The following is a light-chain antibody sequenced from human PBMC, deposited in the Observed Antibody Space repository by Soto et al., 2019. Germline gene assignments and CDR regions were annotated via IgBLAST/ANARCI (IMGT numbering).Light chain of an antibody. CDR2: YVS. CDR1: SSDVGGYNY. J-gene: IGLJ1*01. Sequence: QSVLTQPASVSGSPGQSITISCTGTSSDVGGYNYVSWYQQHPGKAPKLMIYYVSNRPSGVSNRFSGSKSGNTASLTISGLQAEDEADYYCSSYTSSSTLDVFGTGPKLTVL. V-gene: IGLV2-14*01. CDR3: SSYTSSSTLDV.